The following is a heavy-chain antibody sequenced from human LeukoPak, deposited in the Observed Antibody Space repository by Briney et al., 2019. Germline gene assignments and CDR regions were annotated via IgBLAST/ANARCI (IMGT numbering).Heavy chain of an antibody. CDR1: GGSISSYY. J-gene: IGHJ2*01. D-gene: IGHD7-27*01. CDR3: ARQANWGRWYFDL. CDR2: VYYSGSS. V-gene: IGHV4-59*08. Sequence: SETLSLTCTVSGGSISSYYWSWIRQPPGKGLEWIGYVYYSGSSNYNPSLKSRVTISVDTSKNQFSLKLSSVTAADTAVYYCARQANWGRWYFDLWGRSTLVTVSS.